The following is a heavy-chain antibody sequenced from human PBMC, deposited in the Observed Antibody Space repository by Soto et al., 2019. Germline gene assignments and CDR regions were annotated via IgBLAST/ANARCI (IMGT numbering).Heavy chain of an antibody. CDR2: IVPIVDTS. Sequence: QVQLVQSGAEVRQPASSVKVSCKTSGGTFSSYAISWVRQAPGQGLEWMGGIVPIVDTSTYAQKFQCRVTITADESTSTVCMELSSLRSDDTAVYYCVRVVAIPGYPDNWGQGTLVTVSS. CDR3: VRVVAIPGYPDN. D-gene: IGHD5-12*01. CDR1: GGTFSSYA. V-gene: IGHV1-69*12. J-gene: IGHJ4*02.